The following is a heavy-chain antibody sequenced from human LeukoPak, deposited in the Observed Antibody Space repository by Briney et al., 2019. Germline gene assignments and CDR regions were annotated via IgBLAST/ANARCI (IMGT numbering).Heavy chain of an antibody. CDR2: IYPGDSDT. Sequence: GESLKISCKGSGDTFSTHWIAWVRQKPGRGLEWMGTIYPGDSDTRYSPSFQGQVTISADKSISTAYLQWSSLKASDTAMYYCARRHGSSWWGNWFDPWGQGTLVTVSS. D-gene: IGHD6-13*01. V-gene: IGHV5-51*01. J-gene: IGHJ5*02. CDR1: GDTFSTHW. CDR3: ARRHGSSWWGNWFDP.